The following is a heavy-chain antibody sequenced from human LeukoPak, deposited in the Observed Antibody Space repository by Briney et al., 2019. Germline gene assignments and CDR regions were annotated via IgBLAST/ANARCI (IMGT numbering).Heavy chain of an antibody. CDR1: GGSISSGDYY. CDR2: IYYSGST. V-gene: IGHV4-30-4*08. J-gene: IGHJ4*02. D-gene: IGHD1-7*01. Sequence: SQTLSLTCTVSGGSISSGDYYWRWLRQPPGKGLEWIGYIYYSGSTYYNPSLKSRVTISVDTSKNQFSLKLSSVTAADTAVYYCARAAGWNYLDYWGQGTLVTVSS. CDR3: ARAAGWNYLDY.